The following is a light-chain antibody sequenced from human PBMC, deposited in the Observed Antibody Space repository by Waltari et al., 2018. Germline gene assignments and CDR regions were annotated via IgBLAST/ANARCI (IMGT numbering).Light chain of an antibody. CDR1: QDIGAS. CDR3: QQFGSLPWT. CDR2: DAD. J-gene: IGKJ1*01. Sequence: DIHLTQSPSSLSASVGDTVTITCRASQDIGASVNWYQQRPGEAPKPLIFDADSLERGAPSRFSGGGSWTQFTLTITGLQAEDIATYYCQQFGSLPWTFGQGTTVE. V-gene: IGKV1-33*01.